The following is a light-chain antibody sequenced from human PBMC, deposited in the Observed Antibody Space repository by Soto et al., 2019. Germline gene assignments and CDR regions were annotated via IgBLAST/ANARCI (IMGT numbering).Light chain of an antibody. J-gene: IGKJ5*01. V-gene: IGKV3-11*01. CDR2: DAS. CDR1: QSVSSY. Sequence: EIVLTQSPATLSLSPGERATLSCRASQSVSSYLAWYQQKPGQAPRLLIYDASNRATGIPARFSGSGSGTDFTLPISSLEPEDFAVYDCQQRSNWPAITFGQGTRLEIK. CDR3: QQRSNWPAIT.